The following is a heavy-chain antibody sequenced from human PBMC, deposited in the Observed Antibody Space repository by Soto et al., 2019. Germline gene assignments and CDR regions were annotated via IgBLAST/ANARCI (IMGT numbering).Heavy chain of an antibody. J-gene: IGHJ5*02. Sequence: PGESLKISCKGSGYSFTSYWISWVRQMPGKGLEWMGRIDPSDSYTNYSPSFQGHVTISADKSISTAYLQWSSLKASDTAMYYCARHQTRPRQKLIDLNWLDPSGQGTLVTVSS. CDR2: IDPSDSYT. CDR1: GYSFTSYW. CDR3: ARHQTRPRQKLIDLNWLDP. D-gene: IGHD6-13*01. V-gene: IGHV5-10-1*01.